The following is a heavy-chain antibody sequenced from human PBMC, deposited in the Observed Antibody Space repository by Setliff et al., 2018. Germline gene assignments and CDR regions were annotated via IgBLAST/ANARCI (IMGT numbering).Heavy chain of an antibody. D-gene: IGHD3-22*01. V-gene: IGHV1-18*01. J-gene: IGHJ4*02. CDR2: INTYNGDT. CDR1: GYTFTSYG. CDR3: ARDAHDYDSSENPIVDY. Sequence: GASVKVSCKASGYTFTSYGISWVRQAPGRGLEWMAYINTYNGDTYYAQKFQGRVTMTTDTSTSTASMELGSLRSDDTAMYYCARDAHDYDSSENPIVDYWGQGTLVTVS.